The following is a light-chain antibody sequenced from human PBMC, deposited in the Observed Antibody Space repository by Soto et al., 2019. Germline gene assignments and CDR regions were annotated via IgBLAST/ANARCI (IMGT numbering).Light chain of an antibody. CDR1: SSDVGGYNY. J-gene: IGLJ3*02. Sequence: QPVLTQPASVSGSPGQSIIISCTGTSSDVGGYNYVSWYQQHPGKAPKLMIYEVSNRPSGVSDRFSGSKSGNTASLTISGLQAEDEADYYCSSYTSSSTGVFGGGTKLTVL. CDR2: EVS. CDR3: SSYTSSSTGV. V-gene: IGLV2-14*01.